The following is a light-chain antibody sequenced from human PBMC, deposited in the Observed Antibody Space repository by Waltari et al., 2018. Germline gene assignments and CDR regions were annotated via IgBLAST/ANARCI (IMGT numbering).Light chain of an antibody. CDR2: DAS. V-gene: IGKV3-11*01. CDR3: QQRLTWPLT. Sequence: EIVFTQSPATISLSPGARATLSCRASETVFNYLAWYQQKPGQAPRLLLYDASNRATSIPARFSGSGSATDFALIIISLVPEDSALYYCQQRLTWPLTFGGGTKVEIK. CDR1: ETVFNY. J-gene: IGKJ4*01.